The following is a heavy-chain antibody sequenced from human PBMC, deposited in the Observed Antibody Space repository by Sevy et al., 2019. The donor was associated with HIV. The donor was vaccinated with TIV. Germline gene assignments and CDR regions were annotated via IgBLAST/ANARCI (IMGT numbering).Heavy chain of an antibody. CDR2: ISPNSGGT. CDR3: ARASGPTVGAYFDY. D-gene: IGHD3-10*01. CDR1: GYTFTAYF. J-gene: IGHJ4*02. V-gene: IGHV1-2*06. Sequence: ASVKVSCKASGYTFTAYFLHWVRQAPGQGLEWMGRISPNSGGTNFAQKFQGRVTMTRDTSSNTAYMELTSLKSDDTALYSCARASGPTVGAYFDYWGQGTLVTVSS.